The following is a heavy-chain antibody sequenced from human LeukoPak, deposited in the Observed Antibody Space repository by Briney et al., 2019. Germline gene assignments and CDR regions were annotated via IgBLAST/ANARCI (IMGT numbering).Heavy chain of an antibody. CDR3: ARDLTMVRGVTDGFDY. CDR2: IIPIFGIA. CDR1: GGTFSSYA. V-gene: IGHV1-69*04. Sequence: SVKVSCKASGGTFSSYAISWVRQAPGQGREWMGRIIPIFGIANYAQKFQGRVTITADKSTSTAYMELSSLRPEDTAVYYCARDLTMVRGVTDGFDYWGQGTLVTVSS. D-gene: IGHD3-10*01. J-gene: IGHJ4*02.